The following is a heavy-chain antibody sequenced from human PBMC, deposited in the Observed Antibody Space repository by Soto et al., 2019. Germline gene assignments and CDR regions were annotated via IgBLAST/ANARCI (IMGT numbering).Heavy chain of an antibody. CDR1: GFIFSDYY. CDR3: AGSGSYYGHYFDY. J-gene: IGHJ4*02. CDR2: ISSSSTYT. V-gene: IGHV3-11*06. Sequence: QVQLVESGGGLVKPGGSLRLSCAASGFIFSDYYMSWVRQAPGKGLEWVSYISSSSTYTNYADSVKGRFTISRDNAKNSLYLQMNSLRAEDTAVYYCAGSGSYYGHYFDYWGQGTLVTVSS. D-gene: IGHD1-26*01.